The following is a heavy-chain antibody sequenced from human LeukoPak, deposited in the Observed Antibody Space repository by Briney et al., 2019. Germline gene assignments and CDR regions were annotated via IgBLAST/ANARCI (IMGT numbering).Heavy chain of an antibody. J-gene: IGHJ4*02. Sequence: SVKVSCKASGGTFSSYAISWVRQAPGQGLEWMGRIIPIFGIANYEQKFQGRVTITADKSTSTAYMELSSLRSEDTAVYYCARDCSGGSCYPDFDYWGQGTLVTVSS. CDR2: IIPIFGIA. CDR1: GGTFSSYA. V-gene: IGHV1-69*04. D-gene: IGHD2-15*01. CDR3: ARDCSGGSCYPDFDY.